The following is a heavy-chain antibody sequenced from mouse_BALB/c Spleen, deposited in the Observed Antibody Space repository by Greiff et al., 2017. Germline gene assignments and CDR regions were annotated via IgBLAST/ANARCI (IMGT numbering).Heavy chain of an antibody. V-gene: IGHV2-6-7*01. J-gene: IGHJ4*01. CDR3: ARELYDYGTGYAMDY. Sequence: VKLEESGPGLVAPSQSLSITCTVSGFSLTGYGVNWVRQPPGKGLEWLGMIWGDGSTDYNSALKSRLSISKDNSKSQVFLKMNSLQTDDTARYYCARELYDYGTGYAMDYWGQGTSVTVSS. D-gene: IGHD2-4*01. CDR2: IWGDGST. CDR1: GFSLTGYG.